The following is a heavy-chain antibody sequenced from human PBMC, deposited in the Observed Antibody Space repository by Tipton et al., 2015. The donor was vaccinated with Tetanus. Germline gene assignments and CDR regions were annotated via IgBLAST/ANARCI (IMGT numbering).Heavy chain of an antibody. Sequence: QLVQSGVEVKKPGESLRISCQASGYSFSSYYIAWVRQMPGRGLEWMGFIHPGDSTITYSPSFQGQVTFSADTSINTAYLHWVSLTDSDTATYYCARRRSNSKLFFWFDPWGQGTPVASSS. V-gene: IGHV5-51*01. D-gene: IGHD3-10*01. CDR3: ARRRSNSKLFFWFDP. CDR1: GYSFSSYY. J-gene: IGHJ5*02. CDR2: IHPGDSTI.